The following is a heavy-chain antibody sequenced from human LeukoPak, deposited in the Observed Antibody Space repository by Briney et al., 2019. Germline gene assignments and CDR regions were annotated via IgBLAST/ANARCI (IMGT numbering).Heavy chain of an antibody. J-gene: IGHJ3*02. Sequence: GGSLRLSCAASGFSFSDFYVSWIRQAPGKGLEWISYITNGGKYTNYADSVEGRFTISRDNAKNSLYLQMNSLRAEDTAVYYCARGWGFSPGDIWGQGTMVTVSS. CDR3: ARGWGFSPGDI. CDR1: GFSFSDFY. V-gene: IGHV3-11*05. D-gene: IGHD2/OR15-2a*01. CDR2: ITNGGKYT.